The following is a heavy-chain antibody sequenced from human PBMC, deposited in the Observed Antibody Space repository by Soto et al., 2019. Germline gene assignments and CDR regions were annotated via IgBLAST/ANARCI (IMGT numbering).Heavy chain of an antibody. V-gene: IGHV4-59*01. Sequence: PSETLSLTCTVSGGSISSYYWSWIRQPPGKGLEWIGYIYYSGSTNYNPSLKSRVTISVDTSKNQFSLKLSSVTAADTAVYYCARVNTFGGVIVTYYGMDVWGQGTTVTVSS. CDR2: IYYSGST. CDR3: ARVNTFGGVIVTYYGMDV. D-gene: IGHD3-16*02. J-gene: IGHJ6*02. CDR1: GGSISSYY.